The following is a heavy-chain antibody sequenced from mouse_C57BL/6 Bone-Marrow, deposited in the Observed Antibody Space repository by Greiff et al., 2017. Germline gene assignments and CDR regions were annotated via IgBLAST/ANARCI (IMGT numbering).Heavy chain of an antibody. CDR3: ARDSADGYNY. CDR1: GFTFSSYA. Sequence: EVTVVESGGGLVKPGGSLKLSCAASGFTFSSYAMSWVRQTPEKRLEWVATISDGGSSTYYPDNVKGRFTISRDNAKNNLYLQMSHLKSEDTAMYYCARDSADGYNYGGQGTTLTVAS. CDR2: ISDGGSST. V-gene: IGHV5-4*03. J-gene: IGHJ2*01. D-gene: IGHD2-3*01.